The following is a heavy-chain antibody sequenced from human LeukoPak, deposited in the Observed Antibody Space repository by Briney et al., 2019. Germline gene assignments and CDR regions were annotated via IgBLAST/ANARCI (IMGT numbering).Heavy chain of an antibody. J-gene: IGHJ4*02. D-gene: IGHD6-19*01. V-gene: IGHV1-8*01. CDR2: MNPNSGNT. CDR1: GYTFTSCD. Sequence: GASVKVSCKASGYTFTSCDINWGRQATGQGLEWMGWMNPNSGNTGYGQSFQGRITITRDISIGTAYRELSNLTSEDTAIYYCTRGSSGRRDNWGQGTLVTVSA. CDR3: TRGSSGRRDN.